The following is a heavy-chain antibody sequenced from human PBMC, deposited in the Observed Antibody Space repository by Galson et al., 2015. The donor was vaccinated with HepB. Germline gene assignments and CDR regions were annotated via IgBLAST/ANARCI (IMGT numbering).Heavy chain of an antibody. D-gene: IGHD6-25*01. V-gene: IGHV4-4*07. CDR2: IYTSGST. CDR1: GGSISSYY. J-gene: IGHJ4*02. CDR3: ARAWGPSSGWVYFDY. Sequence: SETLSLTCTVSGGSISSYYWSWIRQPTGKGLEWIGRIYTSGSTNCNPSLKSRVTMAVETSKNQFSLKLSSVTAADTAVYYCARAWGPSSGWVYFDYWGQGSLVTVSS.